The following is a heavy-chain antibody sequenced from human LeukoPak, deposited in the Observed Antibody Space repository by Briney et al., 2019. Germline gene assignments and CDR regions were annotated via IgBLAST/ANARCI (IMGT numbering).Heavy chain of an antibody. Sequence: SETLSLTCAVYGGSFSGYYWSWIRQPPEKGLEWIGEISDSGGTNSSPSLKSRLTISVDTSKNQFSLKLSSVTAADTAVYYCARDGVVAAIDYWGQGTLVTVSS. CDR1: GGSFSGYY. V-gene: IGHV4-34*01. CDR3: ARDGVVAAIDY. J-gene: IGHJ4*02. D-gene: IGHD2-15*01. CDR2: ISDSGGT.